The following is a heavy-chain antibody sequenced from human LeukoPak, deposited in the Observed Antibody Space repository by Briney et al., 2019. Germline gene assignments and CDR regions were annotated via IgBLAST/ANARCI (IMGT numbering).Heavy chain of an antibody. D-gene: IGHD3-9*01. CDR2: LSGDGTIA. CDR3: AVGRGYDIFDY. V-gene: IGHV3-74*01. Sequence: GGSLRLSCAGSGFTFGNYWMHWVRRAPGQGLVWLSRLSGDGTIATYADSVKDRFTISRDNAKNTLYLQMNSLRAEDTAVYYCAVGRGYDIFDYWGQGTLVTVSS. CDR1: GFTFGNYW. J-gene: IGHJ4*02.